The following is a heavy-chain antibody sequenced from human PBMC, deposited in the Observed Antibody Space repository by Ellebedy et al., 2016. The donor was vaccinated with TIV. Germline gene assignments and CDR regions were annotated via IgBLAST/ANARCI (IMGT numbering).Heavy chain of an antibody. CDR2: ISSDGSDT. D-gene: IGHD4-23*01. J-gene: IGHJ5*02. Sequence: GESLKISCAASGFSFRNYWMHWVRQNPGKGLVWVSRISSDGSDTSYADSVKGRFTISRDNAKNPLYLQMNSLRAEDTAVYYCAKDYGGNYCLNHWGQGTLVTVSS. CDR1: GFSFRNYW. CDR3: AKDYGGNYCLNH. V-gene: IGHV3-74*01.